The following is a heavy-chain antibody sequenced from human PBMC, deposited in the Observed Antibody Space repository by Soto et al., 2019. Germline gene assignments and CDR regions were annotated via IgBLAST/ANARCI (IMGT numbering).Heavy chain of an antibody. J-gene: IGHJ6*02. Sequence: ASVKVSCKASGYTFTGYYMHWVRQAPGQGLEWMGWINPNSGGTNYAQKFQGWVTMTRDTSISTAYMELSRLRSDDTAVYYCAREDIPRAEVWSGYYTVAFGMDVWGQGTTVT. V-gene: IGHV1-2*04. CDR3: AREDIPRAEVWSGYYTVAFGMDV. CDR1: GYTFTGYY. D-gene: IGHD3-3*01. CDR2: INPNSGGT.